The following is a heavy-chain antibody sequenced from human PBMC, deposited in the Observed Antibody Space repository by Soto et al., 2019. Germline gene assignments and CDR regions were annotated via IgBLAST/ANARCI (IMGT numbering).Heavy chain of an antibody. CDR2: ISGSSDKS. Sequence: PGGSLRLSCAASGFTFSNYAMIWVRQAPGKGLEWVSAISGSSDKSYDADSVKGRFTISRDNSKNTLYLQMNSLRVEDTAVYYCAKDVQTWVQGYFDLWGRGALVTVSS. D-gene: IGHD1-1*01. V-gene: IGHV3-23*01. CDR1: GFTFSNYA. CDR3: AKDVQTWVQGYFDL. J-gene: IGHJ2*01.